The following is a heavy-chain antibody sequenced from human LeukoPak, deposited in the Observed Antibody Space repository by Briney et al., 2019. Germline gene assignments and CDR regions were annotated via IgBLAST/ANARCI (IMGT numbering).Heavy chain of an antibody. J-gene: IGHJ6*02. V-gene: IGHV4-61*08. CDR1: GGSISSGGYY. CDR2: IYYSGST. D-gene: IGHD2-8*01. Sequence: SETLSPTCTVSGGSISSGGYYWSWIRQPPGKGLEWIGYIYYSGSTNYNPSLKSRVTISVDTSKNQFSLKLSSVTAADTAVYYCAREGRGVSVGMDVWGQGTTVTVSS. CDR3: AREGRGVSVGMDV.